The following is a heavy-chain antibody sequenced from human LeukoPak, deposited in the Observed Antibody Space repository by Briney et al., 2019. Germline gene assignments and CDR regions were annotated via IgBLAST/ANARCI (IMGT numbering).Heavy chain of an antibody. CDR1: GFTVSNTY. CDR3: ARDDFWSGYFNDIPAIYYYYGMDV. D-gene: IGHD3-3*01. J-gene: IGHJ6*02. CDR2: IYSGGGT. Sequence: GGSLRLSCAASGFTVSNTYMTWVRQAPGKGLEWVSVIYSGGGTFYADSVKGRFTISRDNAKNSLYLQMNSLRAEDTAVYYCARDDFWSGYFNDIPAIYYYYGMDVWGQGTTVTVSS. V-gene: IGHV3-66*01.